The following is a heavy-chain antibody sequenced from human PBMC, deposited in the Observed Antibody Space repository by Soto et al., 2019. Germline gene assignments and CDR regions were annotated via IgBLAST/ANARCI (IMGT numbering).Heavy chain of an antibody. CDR1: GGSFSGYY. Sequence: QVQLQQWGAGLLKPSETLSLTCAVYGGSFSGYYWSWIRQPPGKGLKWIGEINHSGSTNYNPSLKSRRAISVGPSKNQFSLRLSSVTAADTAVYYCARGSGIAVAGTEEVDVFDYWGQGTLVTVSS. CDR2: INHSGST. CDR3: ARGSGIAVAGTEEVDVFDY. J-gene: IGHJ4*02. D-gene: IGHD6-19*01. V-gene: IGHV4-34*01.